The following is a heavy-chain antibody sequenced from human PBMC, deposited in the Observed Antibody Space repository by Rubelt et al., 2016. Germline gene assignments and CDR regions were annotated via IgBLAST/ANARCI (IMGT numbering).Heavy chain of an antibody. CDR1: GFTVSSNY. Sequence: EVQLVESGGGLIQPGGSLRLSCAASGFTVSSNYMSWVRQAPGKGLEWGSVIYSGGSTYYADSVKGRFTISRDNSKNTLYLQMNSLRAEDTAVYYCARGGYYDSSGYYSFDYWGQGTLVTVSS. J-gene: IGHJ4*02. CDR2: IYSGGST. V-gene: IGHV3-53*01. CDR3: ARGGYYDSSGYYSFDY. D-gene: IGHD3-22*01.